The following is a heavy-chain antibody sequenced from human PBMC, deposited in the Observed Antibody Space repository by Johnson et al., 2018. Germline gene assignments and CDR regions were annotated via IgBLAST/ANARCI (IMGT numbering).Heavy chain of an antibody. J-gene: IGHJ4*02. V-gene: IGHV3-30*18. CDR3: AKDMGYYDSSGYFDY. CDR1: GFTFSSYG. Sequence: QVQLVQSGGGVVQPGRSLRLSCAASGFTFSSYGIHWVRQAPGKGLEWVAFTSYDGSNKYYADSVKGRFTMSKDNSKNTLYMQMKSLRGEDTAVYYCAKDMGYYDSSGYFDYWGQGTLVTVSS. CDR2: TSYDGSNK. D-gene: IGHD3-22*01.